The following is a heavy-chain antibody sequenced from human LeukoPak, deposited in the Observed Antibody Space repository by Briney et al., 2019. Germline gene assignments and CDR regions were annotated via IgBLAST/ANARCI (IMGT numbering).Heavy chain of an antibody. D-gene: IGHD2-15*01. CDR2: IYPGDSDT. V-gene: IGHV5-51*01. J-gene: IGHJ4*02. CDR3: ARGGTRYCSGGSCYSSWSSDY. CDR1: GYSFASYW. Sequence: GESLKISCKGSGYSFASYWIGWVRQMPGKGLECMGIIYPGDSDTRYSPSFQGQVTISADKSISTAYLQWSSLKASDTAMYYCARGGTRYCSGGSCYSSWSSDYWGQGTLVTVSS.